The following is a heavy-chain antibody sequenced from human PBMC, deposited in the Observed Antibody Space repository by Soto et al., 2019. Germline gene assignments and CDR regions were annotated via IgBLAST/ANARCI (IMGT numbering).Heavy chain of an antibody. J-gene: IGHJ5*02. CDR3: ARGRYGYGHYWFDP. CDR1: GGSISSYY. V-gene: IGHV4-59*12. CDR2: IYYSGST. D-gene: IGHD5-18*01. Sequence: SETLSLTCTVSGGSISSYYWSWIRQPPGKGLEWIGYIYYSGSTNYNPSLKSRVTISVDTSKNQFSLKLSSVTAADTAVYYCARGRYGYGHYWFDPWGQGTLVTVSS.